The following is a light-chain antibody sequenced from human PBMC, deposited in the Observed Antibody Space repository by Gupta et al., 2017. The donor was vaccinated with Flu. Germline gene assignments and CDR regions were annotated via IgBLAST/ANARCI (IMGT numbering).Light chain of an antibody. CDR2: AAS. CDR3: QQNDSTPPLT. J-gene: IGKJ1*01. CDR1: QSISSY. V-gene: IGKV1-39*01. Sequence: DIQMTQSPSSLSASVGDRVTITCRASQSISSYLNWYQQKPGKAPKLLIYAASSLQSGVPSRFSGSGCGTDFTLTISSRQPEDFAAYYCQQNDSTPPLTFGQGTKVEIK.